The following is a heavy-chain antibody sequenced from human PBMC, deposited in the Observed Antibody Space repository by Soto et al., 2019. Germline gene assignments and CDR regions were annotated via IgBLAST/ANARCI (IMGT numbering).Heavy chain of an antibody. V-gene: IGHV4-34*01. CDR2: INHSGST. D-gene: IGHD6-13*01. J-gene: IGHJ4*02. Sequence: LSLTCAVYGGSFSGYYWSWIRQPPGKGLEWIGEINHSGSTNYNPSLKSRVTISVDTSKNQFSLKLSSVTAADTAVYYCAKSHIAAAGTGRAFDYWRQGTLVTVSS. CDR1: GGSFSGYY. CDR3: AKSHIAAAGTGRAFDY.